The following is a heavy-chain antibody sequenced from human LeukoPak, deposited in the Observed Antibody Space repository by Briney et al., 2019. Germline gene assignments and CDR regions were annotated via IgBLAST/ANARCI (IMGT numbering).Heavy chain of an antibody. J-gene: IGHJ4*02. CDR1: GFTFSSYS. CDR2: ISSSSSYI. D-gene: IGHD6-13*01. V-gene: IGHV3-21*01. Sequence: GGSLRLSCAASGFTFSSYSMNWVRQAPGKGLEWVSSISSSSSYIYYADSVKGRFTISRDNAKNSLYLQMNSLRAEDTAVYYCASGIAAAGSVDYWGQGTLVTVSS. CDR3: ASGIAAAGSVDY.